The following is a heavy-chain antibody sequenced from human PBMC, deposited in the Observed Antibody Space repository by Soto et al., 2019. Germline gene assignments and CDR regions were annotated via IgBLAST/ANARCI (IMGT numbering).Heavy chain of an antibody. CDR1: GFSFNSFA. J-gene: IGHJ4*02. Sequence: EVQLLESGGGLVQPGGSLRLYCAASGFSFNSFAMSWVRQAPGKGLEWVSAISGDGYSTYYADSVKGRFTVSRDNSNNTHYLQMDSLRAEDTAVCYCAKSSGYYDSRSPFDYWGQGSLVTVSS. CDR3: AKSSGYYDSRSPFDY. CDR2: ISGDGYST. V-gene: IGHV3-23*01. D-gene: IGHD3-22*01.